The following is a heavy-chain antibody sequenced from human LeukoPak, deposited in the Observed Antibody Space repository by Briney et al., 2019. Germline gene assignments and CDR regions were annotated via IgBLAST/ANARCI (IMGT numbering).Heavy chain of an antibody. Sequence: GGSLRLSCATSGFTFSSYAMTWVRQALGKGLEWVSAISGSGGVTYYADSVKGRFTISRDNSKNTLYLQMSGLRVEDTAVYYCAKVAGYCSSTSCPGDYWGQGTLVTVSS. CDR2: ISGSGGVT. CDR1: GFTFSSYA. V-gene: IGHV3-23*01. J-gene: IGHJ4*02. D-gene: IGHD2-2*03. CDR3: AKVAGYCSSTSCPGDY.